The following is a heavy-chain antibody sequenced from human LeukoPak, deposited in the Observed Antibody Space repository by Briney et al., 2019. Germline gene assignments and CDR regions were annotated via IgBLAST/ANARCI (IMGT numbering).Heavy chain of an antibody. CDR1: GGSISSYY. D-gene: IGHD3-22*01. CDR3: ARDTRYDSYFDY. J-gene: IGHJ4*02. V-gene: IGHV4-4*07. Sequence: SETLSLTCTVSGGSISSYYWSWIRQPAGKGLEWIGRIYTSGSTNYNPSLKSRVTMSVDTSKNQFSLKLNSVTAADSAVYYCARDTRYDSYFDYWGKGTLVTVSS. CDR2: IYTSGST.